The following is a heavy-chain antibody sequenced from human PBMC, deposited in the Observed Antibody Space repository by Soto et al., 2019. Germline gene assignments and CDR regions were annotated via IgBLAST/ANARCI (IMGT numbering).Heavy chain of an antibody. CDR3: ARQDLGVMYYFAH. D-gene: IGHD2-21*01. Sequence: SETLSLTCTVSGGSISSGDYCWSWIRQPPGKGLEWIGYIYYDGSTSYNPSLRSRVTISVDTSKNQFSLKLSSVTAADTAVYYCARQDLGVMYYFAHWXQGTLVTVSS. J-gene: IGHJ4*02. CDR2: IYYDGST. CDR1: GGSISSGDYC. V-gene: IGHV4-61*08.